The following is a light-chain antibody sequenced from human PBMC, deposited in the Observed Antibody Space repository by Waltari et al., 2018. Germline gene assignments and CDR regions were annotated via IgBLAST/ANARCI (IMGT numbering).Light chain of an antibody. Sequence: QSALTQPASVSGSPGQSIPLSCTGPNTAIANSILVSWYQQHPGKAPKLIIYDVNRRPSGVSDRFSGSKSGNTASLTIAGLQAEDEADYHCSSYASDRTFFGGGTKVTVL. CDR1: NTAIANSIL. J-gene: IGLJ2*01. V-gene: IGLV2-23*02. CDR3: SSYASDRTF. CDR2: DVN.